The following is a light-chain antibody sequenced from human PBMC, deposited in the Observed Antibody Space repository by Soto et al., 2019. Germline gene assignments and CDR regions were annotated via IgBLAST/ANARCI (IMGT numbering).Light chain of an antibody. J-gene: IGLJ1*01. CDR1: STDFVSYNR. Sequence: QSVLTQPPSVSGSPGQSVTISCTGTSTDFVSYNRVSWYQQPPGTAPKLIVYEASNRPSGVPDRFSGSKSGNTASLTISGLQAADEADYYCSAYAGSNNFVFGSGTKV. V-gene: IGLV2-18*02. CDR3: SAYAGSNNFV. CDR2: EAS.